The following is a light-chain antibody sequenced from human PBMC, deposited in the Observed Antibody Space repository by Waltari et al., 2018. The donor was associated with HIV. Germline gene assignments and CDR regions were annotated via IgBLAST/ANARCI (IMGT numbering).Light chain of an antibody. CDR2: AAT. J-gene: IGKJ1*01. CDR3: QQYNNSPPWS. CDR1: QSVATN. Sequence: TAMTQSPATLPASPGESATLSSRASQSVATNFAWYQQKPGQAPRLLIYAATTRATGVPARFSGSGSGTEFTLTITSLQSEDVAVYYCQQYNNSPPWSFGQGTKVEI. V-gene: IGKV3-15*01.